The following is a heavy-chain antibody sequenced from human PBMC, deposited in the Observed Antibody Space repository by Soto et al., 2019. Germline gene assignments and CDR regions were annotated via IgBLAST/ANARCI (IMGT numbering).Heavy chain of an antibody. CDR3: ARHERSGHDNFDY. V-gene: IGHV4-39*01. CDR1: GGSIRSGDSY. CDR2: IYYTGST. Sequence: SETLSLTCTVSGGSIRSGDSYWGWIRQPPGRGLEWIASIYYTGSTCYTPSLKSRVSISVDTSKNQFSLKFSSVTAADTAVYFCARHERSGHDNFDYWGQGTLVTVSS. D-gene: IGHD5-12*01. J-gene: IGHJ4*02.